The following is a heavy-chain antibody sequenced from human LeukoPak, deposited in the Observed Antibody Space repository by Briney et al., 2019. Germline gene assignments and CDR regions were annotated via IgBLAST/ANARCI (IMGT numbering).Heavy chain of an antibody. CDR1: RFTFSGYA. Sequence: GGSLRLSCAASRFTFSGYAMSWVRQAPGKGLDWVSTITGSGDTTYYADSVKGRFTISRDNSKNTLYLQMNSLRAEDTAIYYCAKARGYCSGGSCYSGFDYWGQGTLVTVSS. CDR2: ITGSGDTT. D-gene: IGHD2-15*01. V-gene: IGHV3-23*01. J-gene: IGHJ4*02. CDR3: AKARGYCSGGSCYSGFDY.